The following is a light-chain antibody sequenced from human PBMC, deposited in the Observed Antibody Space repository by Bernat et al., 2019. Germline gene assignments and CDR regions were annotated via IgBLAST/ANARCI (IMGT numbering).Light chain of an antibody. V-gene: IGLV1-40*01. J-gene: IGLJ1*01. Sequence: QSVLTQPPSVSGAPGQRVTISCTGSSSNIGAGYDVHWYQQLPGTAPKLLIYGNSNRPSGVPDRFSGSKSCTPASLAITGLQTEDEADYYCQSYDSSLSGYVFGTGTKVTVL. CDR2: GNS. CDR1: SSNIGAGYD. CDR3: QSYDSSLSGYV.